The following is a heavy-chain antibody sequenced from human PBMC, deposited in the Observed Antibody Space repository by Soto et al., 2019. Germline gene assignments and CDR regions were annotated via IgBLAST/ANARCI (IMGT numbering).Heavy chain of an antibody. V-gene: IGHV1-24*01. CDR3: ATGPVATTLFDY. J-gene: IGHJ4*02. CDR2: FDPEDGET. Sequence: GASVKVSCKVSGYTLTELSMHWVRQAPRKGLEWMGGFDPEDGETIYAQKFQGRVTMTEDTSTDTAYMELSSLRSEDTAVYYCATGPVATTLFDYWGQGTLVTVSS. D-gene: IGHD5-12*01. CDR1: GYTLTELS.